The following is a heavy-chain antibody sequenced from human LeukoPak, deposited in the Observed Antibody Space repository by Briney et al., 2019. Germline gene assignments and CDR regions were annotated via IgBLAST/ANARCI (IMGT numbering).Heavy chain of an antibody. Sequence: SETLSLTCTVSGGSISSYYWSWIRQPPGKGPEWIGYIYYSGSTNYNPSLKSRVTISVDTSKNQFSLKLSSVTAADTAVYYCARHPSRALRQSNEEYFQHWGQGTLVTVSS. V-gene: IGHV4-59*08. J-gene: IGHJ1*01. CDR2: IYYSGST. D-gene: IGHD4-17*01. CDR3: ARHPSRALRQSNEEYFQH. CDR1: GGSISSYY.